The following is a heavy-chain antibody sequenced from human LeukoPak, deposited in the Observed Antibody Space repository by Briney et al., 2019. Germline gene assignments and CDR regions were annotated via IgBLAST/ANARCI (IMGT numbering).Heavy chain of an antibody. CDR2: INPNSGGT. Sequence: GASVKVSCKASGYTFTGYYMHWVRQAPGQGLEWMGWINPNSGGTNYAQKFQSRVTMTRDTSISTAYMELSRQRSDDTAVYYCARMVVIADPVDYWGRGTLVTVSS. J-gene: IGHJ4*02. CDR3: ARMVVIADPVDY. D-gene: IGHD2-21*01. V-gene: IGHV1-2*02. CDR1: GYTFTGYY.